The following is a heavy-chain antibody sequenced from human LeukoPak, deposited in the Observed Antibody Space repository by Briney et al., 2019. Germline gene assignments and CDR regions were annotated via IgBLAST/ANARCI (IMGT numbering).Heavy chain of an antibody. CDR2: ISYDENKK. CDR1: GFTFSSYA. CDR3: ARKTGWQFDY. Sequence: GGSLRLSCAASGFTFSSYAMHWVRQAPGKGLEWVAMISYDENKKYYADSVKGRFTISRDNFKNTLYLQMNSLRAEDTAVYYCARKTGWQFDYWGQGTLVAVSS. D-gene: IGHD6-19*01. J-gene: IGHJ4*02. V-gene: IGHV3-30*01.